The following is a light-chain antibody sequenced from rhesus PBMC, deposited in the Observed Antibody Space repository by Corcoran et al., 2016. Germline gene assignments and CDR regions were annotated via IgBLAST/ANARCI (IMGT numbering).Light chain of an antibody. CDR2: RAS. CDR3: QQGYSYPYS. J-gene: IGKJ2*01. V-gene: IGKV1S9*01. CDR1: QSLSNS. Sequence: DIQMTQSPSSLSASVGDRVTITCQASQSLSNSLNWYQQKPGKIPKLLNYRASSLQSGIPSRFSGSGSGTDFTLTISSLQPEDFATYYCQQGYSYPYSFGQGTKVEIK.